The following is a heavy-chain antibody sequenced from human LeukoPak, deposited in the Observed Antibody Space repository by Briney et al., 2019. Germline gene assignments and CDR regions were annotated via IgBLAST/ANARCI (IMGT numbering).Heavy chain of an antibody. D-gene: IGHD5-18*01. J-gene: IGHJ3*02. CDR3: ASGRGLYSFYAFNI. CDR2: IYYSGST. V-gene: IGHV4-59*01. Sequence: LEHLCTVSEGSIISYDCRWIRKTTEKELEWIGYIYYSGSTNYNPSLKSRVTISLDTSKNQFSLKLSSVTAADTAVYYCASGRGLYSFYAFNIWGQGTMVTVSS. CDR1: EGSIISYD.